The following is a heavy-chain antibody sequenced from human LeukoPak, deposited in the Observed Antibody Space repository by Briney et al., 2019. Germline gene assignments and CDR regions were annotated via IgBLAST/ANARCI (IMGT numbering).Heavy chain of an antibody. CDR2: IYSGGTT. V-gene: IGHV3-53*01. CDR1: GFTVSSNC. Sequence: GGSLRLSCAASGFTVSSNCISWVRQAPGKGLEWVSIIYSGGTTYYADSVKGRFTISRDNSKNTLYLQMNRLRAEDTAVYYCATSSPTDAFDIWGQGTMVTVSS. J-gene: IGHJ3*02. CDR3: ATSSPTDAFDI.